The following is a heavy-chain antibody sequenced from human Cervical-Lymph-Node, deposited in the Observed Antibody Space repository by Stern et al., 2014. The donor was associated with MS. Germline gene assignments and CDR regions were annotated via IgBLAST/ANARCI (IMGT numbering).Heavy chain of an antibody. V-gene: IGHV4-59*01. CDR3: ARVPPVGAAAGFDY. J-gene: IGHJ4*02. D-gene: IGHD6-13*01. Sequence: QVQLQESGPGLVKPSETLSLTCTVSGGSISSYYWSWIRQPPGKGLEWIGYIYYSGSTNYNPSLKSRVTISVDTSKNQFSLKLSSVTAADTAVYYCARVPPVGAAAGFDYWGQGTLVTVSS. CDR2: IYYSGST. CDR1: GGSISSYY.